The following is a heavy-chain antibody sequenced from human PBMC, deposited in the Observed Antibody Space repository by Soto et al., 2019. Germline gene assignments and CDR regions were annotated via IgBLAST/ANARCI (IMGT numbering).Heavy chain of an antibody. D-gene: IGHD6-6*01. J-gene: IGHJ6*02. CDR2: MNPNSGNT. V-gene: IGHV1-8*01. CDR1: GYTFTSYD. Sequence: GASVKVSCKASGYTFTSYDINWVRQATGQGLEWTGWMNPNSGNTGYAQKFQGRVTMTRNTSISTAYMELSSLRSEDTAVYYCARAPSSSSLLYYYYYGMDVWGQGTTVTVSS. CDR3: ARAPSSSSLLYYYYYGMDV.